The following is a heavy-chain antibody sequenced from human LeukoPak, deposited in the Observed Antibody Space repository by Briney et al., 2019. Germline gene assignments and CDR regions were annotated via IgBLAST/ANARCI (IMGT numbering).Heavy chain of an antibody. CDR3: ATDQRYAFDY. D-gene: IGHD3-9*01. CDR1: GFSFTDYP. CDR2: IRTTAEGAKYA. V-gene: IGHV3-48*02. J-gene: IGHJ4*02. Sequence: GGSLRLSCATSGFSFTDYPMNCVRQAPGKGLEWISNIRTTAEGAKYAYYADAVKGRVTISRDDGKNTLYLHMNSLRDDDTAVYYCATDQRYAFDYWGQGILVTVSS.